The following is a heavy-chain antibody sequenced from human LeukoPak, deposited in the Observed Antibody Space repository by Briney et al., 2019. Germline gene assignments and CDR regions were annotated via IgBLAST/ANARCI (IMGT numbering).Heavy chain of an antibody. CDR1: GFTFTDYW. CDR3: ARARGATTY. J-gene: IGHJ4*02. CDR2: ISSSSSYI. V-gene: IGHV3-21*01. Sequence: GGSLRLSCEVSGFTFTDYWMNWVRQAPGKGLEWVSSISSSSSYIYYADSVKGRFTISRDNAKNSLYLQMNSLRAEDTAVYYCARARGATTYWGQGTLVTVSS. D-gene: IGHD1-26*01.